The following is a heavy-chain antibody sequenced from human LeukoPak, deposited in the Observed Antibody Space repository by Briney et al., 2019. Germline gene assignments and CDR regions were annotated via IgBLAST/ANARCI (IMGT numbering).Heavy chain of an antibody. CDR2: ISSSSTTI. CDR1: GFTFSDNY. D-gene: IGHD2-2*01. J-gene: IGHJ4*02. CDR3: ARVHSTSRENYFDY. V-gene: IGHV3-11*01. Sequence: GGSLRLSCESSGFTFSDNYMSWIRQAPGKGLEWLSSISSSSTTIFYADSVKGRFTISRDNAKNSLFLQMNSLRAEDTAVYYCARVHSTSRENYFDYWGQGTLVTVSS.